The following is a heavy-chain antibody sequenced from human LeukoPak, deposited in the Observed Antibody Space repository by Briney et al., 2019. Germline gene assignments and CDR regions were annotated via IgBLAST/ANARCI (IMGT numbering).Heavy chain of an antibody. D-gene: IGHD3-22*01. J-gene: IGHJ5*02. Sequence: SETLSLTCTVSGGSISSYYWSWIRQPPGKGLEWIGYIYTSGSTNYNPSLKSRVTISVDTSKNQFPLKLSSVTAADTAVYYCARHRMYYDSSGYYWFDPWGQGTLVTVSS. CDR1: GGSISSYY. CDR2: IYTSGST. CDR3: ARHRMYYDSSGYYWFDP. V-gene: IGHV4-4*09.